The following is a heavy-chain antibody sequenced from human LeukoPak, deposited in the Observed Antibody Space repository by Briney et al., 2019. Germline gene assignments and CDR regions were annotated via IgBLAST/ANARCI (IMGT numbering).Heavy chain of an antibody. CDR3: ANRGYYYYYYMDV. Sequence: SETLSLTCTVSGGSISSYYWSWIRQPPGKGLEWIGYIYYSGSTNYNPSLKSRVTISVDTSKNQFSLKLSSVTAADTAVYYCANRGYYYYYYMDVWGKGTTVTVSS. CDR1: GGSISSYY. V-gene: IGHV4-59*12. D-gene: IGHD3-10*01. CDR2: IYYSGST. J-gene: IGHJ6*03.